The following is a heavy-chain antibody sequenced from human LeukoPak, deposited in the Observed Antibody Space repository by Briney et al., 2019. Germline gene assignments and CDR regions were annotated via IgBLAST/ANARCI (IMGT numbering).Heavy chain of an antibody. V-gene: IGHV1-24*01. Sequence: GASVKVSCKVSGYTLTELSMHWVRQAPGKGLEWMGGFDPEDGETIYAQKFQGRVTMTEDTSTDTAYMELSSLRSEDTAVYYCATGRPGGIAVAGSFDYWGQGSLVTVSS. CDR3: ATGRPGGIAVAGSFDY. D-gene: IGHD6-19*01. J-gene: IGHJ4*02. CDR1: GYTLTELS. CDR2: FDPEDGET.